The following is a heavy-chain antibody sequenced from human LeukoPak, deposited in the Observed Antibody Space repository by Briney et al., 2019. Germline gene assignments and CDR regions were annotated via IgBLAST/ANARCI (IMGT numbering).Heavy chain of an antibody. D-gene: IGHD3-3*01. CDR3: ARDQSRYDFWSGYSYGMDV. V-gene: IGHV4-59*01. Sequence: SETLSLTCAVYGGSFSSYYWSWIRRPPGKGLEWIGYIYYSGSTNYNPSLKSRVTISVDTSKNQFSLKLSSVTAADTAVYYCARDQSRYDFWSGYSYGMDVWGQGTTVTVSS. CDR1: GGSFSSYY. J-gene: IGHJ6*02. CDR2: IYYSGST.